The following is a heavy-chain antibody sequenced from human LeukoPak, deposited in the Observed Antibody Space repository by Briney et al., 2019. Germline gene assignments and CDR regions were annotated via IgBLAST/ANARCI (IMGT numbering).Heavy chain of an antibody. CDR1: GYTFTSYD. CDR2: MNPNSGNT. V-gene: IGHV1-8*03. CDR3: ARGGIAAHY. J-gene: IGHJ4*02. Sequence: ASVKVSCKASGYTFTSYDINWVRQAPGQGLEWMGWMNPNSGNTDYAQKFQSRVTITRNTSISTAYMELSSLRSEDTAVYYCARGGIAAHYWGQGTLVTVSS. D-gene: IGHD6-13*01.